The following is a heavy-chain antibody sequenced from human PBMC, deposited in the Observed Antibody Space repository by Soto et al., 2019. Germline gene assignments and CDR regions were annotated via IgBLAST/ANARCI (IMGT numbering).Heavy chain of an antibody. J-gene: IGHJ4*02. Sequence: GGSLRLSCAASGFTFSSYAMSWVRQAPGKGLEWVSAISGSGGSTYYADSVKGRFTISRDNSKNTLYLQMNSLRAEDTAVYYCAKDLRLGELFYYDSSGYNYWGQGTLVTVSS. CDR1: GFTFSSYA. V-gene: IGHV3-23*01. CDR2: ISGSGGST. D-gene: IGHD3-22*01. CDR3: AKDLRLGELFYYDSSGYNY.